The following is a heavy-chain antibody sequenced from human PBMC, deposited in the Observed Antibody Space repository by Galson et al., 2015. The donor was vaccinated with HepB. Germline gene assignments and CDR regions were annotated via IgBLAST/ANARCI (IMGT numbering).Heavy chain of an antibody. V-gene: IGHV1-69*04. CDR2: IIPILAIT. D-gene: IGHD3-22*01. J-gene: IGHJ6*02. CDR3: ARDSFYEDSSASYPRGYSYYMDV. CDR1: GGTFSTYA. Sequence: SVKVSCKASGGTFSTYAISWVRQAPGQGLEWMGRIIPILAITNSAQNFQGRVTITADMSTSTAYMELSSLRSEDTAVYFCARDSFYEDSSASYPRGYSYYMDVWGQGAAVTVSS.